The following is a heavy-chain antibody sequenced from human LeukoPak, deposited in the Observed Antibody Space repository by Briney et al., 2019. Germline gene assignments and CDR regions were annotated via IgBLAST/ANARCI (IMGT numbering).Heavy chain of an antibody. V-gene: IGHV3-15*01. CDR3: AKALGVSRGFRDVPAAMYFQH. J-gene: IGHJ1*01. D-gene: IGHD2-2*01. CDR2: IKSKTDGGTT. Sequence: PGGSLRLSCAASGFTFSSAWMTWVRQAPGKGLEWVGLIKSKTDGGTTDYAAPVKGRFTVSRDDSKNTVYLQMNSLRAEDTAVYYCAKALGVSRGFRDVPAAMYFQHWGQGTLVTVSS. CDR1: GFTFSSAW.